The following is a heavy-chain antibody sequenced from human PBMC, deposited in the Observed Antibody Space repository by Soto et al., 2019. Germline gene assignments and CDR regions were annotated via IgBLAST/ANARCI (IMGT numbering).Heavy chain of an antibody. CDR3: ARASGGFGELFPDDASDI. Sequence: PSETLSLTCTVSGGSISSGGYYWSWIRQHPGKGLEWIGYIYYSGSTYYNPSLKSRVTISVDTSKNQFSLKLSSVTAADTAVYYCARASGGFGELFPDDASDISGKGTRVTVS. CDR2: IYYSGST. D-gene: IGHD3-10*01. J-gene: IGHJ3*02. V-gene: IGHV4-31*03. CDR1: GGSISSGGYY.